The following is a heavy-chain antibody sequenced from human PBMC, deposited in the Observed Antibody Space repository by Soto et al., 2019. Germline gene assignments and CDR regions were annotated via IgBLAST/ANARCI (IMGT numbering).Heavy chain of an antibody. Sequence: QVLLVESGGGVVRPGRSLRLSCGVSGFSFSKYGMHWVRQAPGEGLEWLSLISYDGSEKWYAESVKGRFTISRDNSKNTLYLQMNSLRGDDTAVYYCAKGYEVSPPVASGWYSNYFYGVDVWGRGTTVTVSS. CDR3: AKGYEVSPPVASGWYSNYFYGVDV. J-gene: IGHJ6*02. D-gene: IGHD6-19*01. CDR1: GFSFSKYG. V-gene: IGHV3-30*18. CDR2: ISYDGSEK.